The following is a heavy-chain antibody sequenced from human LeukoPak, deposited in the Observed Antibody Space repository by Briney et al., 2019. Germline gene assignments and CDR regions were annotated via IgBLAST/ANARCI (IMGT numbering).Heavy chain of an antibody. V-gene: IGHV4-30-4*08. D-gene: IGHD6-19*01. J-gene: IGHJ5*02. CDR1: GGSISSSSYY. CDR3: ARAGIGIEVAGTIHNWFDP. Sequence: SETLSLTCTVSGGSISSSSYYWGWIRQPPGKGLEWIGYIYYSGSTYYNPSLRSRVSISVDTSKNQFSLKLTSVTAADTAVYYCARAGIGIEVAGTIHNWFDPWGQGTQVTVSS. CDR2: IYYSGST.